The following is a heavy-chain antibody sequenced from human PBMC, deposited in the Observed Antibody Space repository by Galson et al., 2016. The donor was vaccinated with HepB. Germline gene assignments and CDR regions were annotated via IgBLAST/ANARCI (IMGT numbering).Heavy chain of an antibody. V-gene: IGHV4-59*12. J-gene: IGHJ6*02. Sequence: SETLSLTCTVSGGSISTYFWSWIRQPPGKGLEWIGYIYYTGNTKYNPSLKSRVTISQHTSKNQFSLRLSSVTVADTAVYYCARENYWNDRGSDSFYYGLDVWGQGTTVTVSS. CDR2: IYYTGNT. CDR1: GGSISTYF. CDR3: ARENYWNDRGSDSFYYGLDV. D-gene: IGHD1-1*01.